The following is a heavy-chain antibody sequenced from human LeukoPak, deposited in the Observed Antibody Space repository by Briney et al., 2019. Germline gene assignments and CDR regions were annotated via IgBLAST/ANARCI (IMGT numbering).Heavy chain of an antibody. CDR3: AKEGDYYDRSGYYSDNYYYYMEV. J-gene: IGHJ6*03. CDR1: GFAFSGYG. CDR2: IRYDGNTK. D-gene: IGHD3-22*01. Sequence: GGSLRLSCAASGFAFSGYGIHWARQAPGKGLEWVTFIRYDGNTKYYADSVKGRFSISRDNSRNTVYLQMNRLSAEDTAVYYCAKEGDYYDRSGYYSDNYYYYMEVWGTGTTVTVSS. V-gene: IGHV3-30*02.